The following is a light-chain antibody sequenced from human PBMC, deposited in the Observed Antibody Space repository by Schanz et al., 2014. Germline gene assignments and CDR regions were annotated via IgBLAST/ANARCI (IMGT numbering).Light chain of an antibody. Sequence: QSALTQPASVSGSPGQSITISCTGTRSDVGGYNYVSWYQQHPGKAPRLMISDVSDRPSGVSNRFSGSKSGNTASLTISGLQAVDEADYYCSSYAGSINWVFGGGTKLTVL. J-gene: IGLJ3*02. CDR1: RSDVGGYNY. CDR2: DVS. V-gene: IGLV2-14*03. CDR3: SSYAGSINWV.